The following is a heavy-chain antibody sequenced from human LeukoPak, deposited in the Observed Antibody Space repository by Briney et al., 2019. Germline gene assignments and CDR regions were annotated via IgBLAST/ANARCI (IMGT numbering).Heavy chain of an antibody. CDR3: ARAIVTMLRCSVGSCYSGWFDP. V-gene: IGHV4-31*03. CDR2: IYYSGST. CDR1: GGSISSGGYY. Sequence: PSETLSLTCTVSGGSISSGGYYWSWIRQHPGKGLEWIGYIYYSGSTYYNPSLKSRVTISIDTSKNQFSLKLSSVTAADTAVYYCARAIVTMLRCSVGSCYSGWFDPWGQGTLVTVSS. J-gene: IGHJ5*02. D-gene: IGHD2-15*01.